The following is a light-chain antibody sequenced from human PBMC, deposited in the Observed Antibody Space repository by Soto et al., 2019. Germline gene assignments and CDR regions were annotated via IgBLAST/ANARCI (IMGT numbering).Light chain of an antibody. Sequence: EIVLTQSPGTLSLSPGERATLSCRATQSVISRFLAWYQQKPGQAPRLLIYGASSRDTGIPDRFSGSGSGTDFTLTISRLEPEDFAVFYCQQYGSSPFTFGQGTKLEIK. CDR2: GAS. CDR3: QQYGSSPFT. J-gene: IGKJ2*01. V-gene: IGKV3-20*01. CDR1: QSVISRF.